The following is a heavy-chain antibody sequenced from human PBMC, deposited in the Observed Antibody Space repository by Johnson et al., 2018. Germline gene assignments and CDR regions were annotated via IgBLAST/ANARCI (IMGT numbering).Heavy chain of an antibody. J-gene: IGHJ6*03. CDR1: GFTFGDYA. V-gene: IGHV3-49*03. Sequence: EVQLVESGGGLVQSGRSLRLSCTTSGFTFGDYAMNWFRQAPGKGLEWVRFIRSKAYTGTTDYAASGKGRSTGSRDDSKSIAYLQMNRLKTEVTAVYYCSRGVRRGGASVVYYMDVWGKGTTVTVSS. CDR3: SRGVRRGGASVVYYMDV. CDR2: IRSKAYTGTT. D-gene: IGHD3-10*02.